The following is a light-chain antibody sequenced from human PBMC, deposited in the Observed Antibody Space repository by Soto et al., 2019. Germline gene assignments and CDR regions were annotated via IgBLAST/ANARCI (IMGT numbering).Light chain of an antibody. Sequence: EIVLTQSPGTLSLSPGERATLSCRASQSFSSSYLAWYQQKPGQAPRLLIYGACSRATGIPDRFSGSGSGTDFTLTISSLEPEDFAVYYCQHYGSALFTFGPGTKVDVK. CDR3: QHYGSALFT. CDR2: GAC. V-gene: IGKV3-20*01. CDR1: QSFSSSY. J-gene: IGKJ3*01.